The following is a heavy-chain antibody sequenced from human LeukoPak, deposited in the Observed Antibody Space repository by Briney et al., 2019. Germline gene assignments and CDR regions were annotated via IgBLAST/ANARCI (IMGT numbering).Heavy chain of an antibody. J-gene: IGHJ4*02. Sequence: PSETLSLTCSVSGGFYSSYYWSWLRQSPGKGLEGIGYIHNSGRTNYNPSPKSRVTRFVDTSKNQVSLRLSSVTAADTAVYYCARHGTISSESYFDYWGQGALVTVSS. V-gene: IGHV4-59*08. D-gene: IGHD1-14*01. CDR3: ARHGTISSESYFDY. CDR1: GGFYSSYY. CDR2: IHNSGRT.